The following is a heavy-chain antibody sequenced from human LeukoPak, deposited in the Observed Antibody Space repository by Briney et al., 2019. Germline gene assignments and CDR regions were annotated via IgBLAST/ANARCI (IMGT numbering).Heavy chain of an antibody. CDR3: ARESNGGQGTSWPIAHYYFAS. CDR1: GGSISSGDYY. J-gene: IGHJ4*02. D-gene: IGHD6-13*01. CDR2: IYYSGST. V-gene: IGHV4-30-4*08. Sequence: SETLSLTCTVSGGSISSGDYYWSWIRQPPGKGLEWIGDIYYSGSTYYNPSLKIRVTISVDTSKNQFSLTLSSVTAADTAVYYCARESNGGQGTSWPIAHYYFASWGRGTLVPVSS.